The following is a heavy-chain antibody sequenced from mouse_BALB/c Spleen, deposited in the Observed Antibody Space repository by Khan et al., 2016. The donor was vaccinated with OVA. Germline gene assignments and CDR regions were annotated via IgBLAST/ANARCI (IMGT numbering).Heavy chain of an antibody. Sequence: QIQLVQSGPELKKPGETVKLSCKASGYSFTDYSMHWVKQAPGEGLKWMGWINTETGEPTYADDFKGRFAFSLETSVSTSYLQINNLKNEDTATYFCATSNPFYAMDYWGQGTSVTVSS. CDR2: INTETGEP. CDR1: GYSFTDYS. V-gene: IGHV9-2-1*01. CDR3: ATSNPFYAMDY. J-gene: IGHJ4*01. D-gene: IGHD4-1*01.